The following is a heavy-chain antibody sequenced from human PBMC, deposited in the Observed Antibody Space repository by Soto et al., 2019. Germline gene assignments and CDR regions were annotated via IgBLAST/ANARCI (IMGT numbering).Heavy chain of an antibody. CDR1: GFTFSSYG. J-gene: IGHJ6*02. CDR3: ARDLHEPLKYSYGLQELYYYYYYGMDV. V-gene: IGHV3-33*01. CDR2: IWYDGSNK. D-gene: IGHD5-18*01. Sequence: QVQLVESGGGVVQPGRSLRLSCAASGFTFSSYGMHWVRQAPGKGLEWVAVIWYDGSNKYYADSVKGRFTISRDNSKNTLYLQMNSLRAEDTAVYYCARDLHEPLKYSYGLQELYYYYYYGMDVWGQGTTVTVSS.